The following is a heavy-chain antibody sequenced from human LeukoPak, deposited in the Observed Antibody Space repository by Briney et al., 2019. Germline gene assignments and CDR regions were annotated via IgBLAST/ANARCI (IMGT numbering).Heavy chain of an antibody. CDR2: INWNGGST. Sequence: GGSLRLSCAASGFTFDDYGMSWVRQAPGKGLEWVSGINWNGGSTGYADSVKGRFTISRDNDKNSQYLQMNSLRAEDTDLYYCARDLNTAMSDYWGQGTLVTVSS. CDR1: GFTFDDYG. J-gene: IGHJ4*02. V-gene: IGHV3-20*04. CDR3: ARDLNTAMSDY. D-gene: IGHD5-18*01.